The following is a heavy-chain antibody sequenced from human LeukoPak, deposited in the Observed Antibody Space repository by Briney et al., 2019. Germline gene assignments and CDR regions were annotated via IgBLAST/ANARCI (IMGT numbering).Heavy chain of an antibody. CDR2: IYYSGST. V-gene: IGHV4-39*01. Sequence: SETLSLTCTVSGGSISSSSYYWGWVSQPPGKGLEWIGSIYYSGSTYYNPSLKSRVTISVDTSKNQFSMKLSSVTAADTAVYYCARLDRPAEEQSAWWYYYYYMDVWGKGTTVTVSS. CDR3: ARLDRPAEEQSAWWYYYYYMDV. J-gene: IGHJ6*03. D-gene: IGHD2-8*02. CDR1: GGSISSSSYY.